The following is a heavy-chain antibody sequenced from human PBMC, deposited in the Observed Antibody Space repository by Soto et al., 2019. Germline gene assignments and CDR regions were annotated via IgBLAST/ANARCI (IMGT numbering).Heavy chain of an antibody. CDR2: INHSGST. Sequence: SETLSLTCAVCGVSFSGYYWSWIRQPPGKGLEWIGEINHSGSTNYNPSLKSRVTISVDTSKNQFSLKLSSVTAADTAVYYRAREEFCSGGSCPTDAFDIWGQGTMVTVSS. CDR3: AREEFCSGGSCPTDAFDI. D-gene: IGHD2-15*01. V-gene: IGHV4-34*01. J-gene: IGHJ3*02. CDR1: GVSFSGYY.